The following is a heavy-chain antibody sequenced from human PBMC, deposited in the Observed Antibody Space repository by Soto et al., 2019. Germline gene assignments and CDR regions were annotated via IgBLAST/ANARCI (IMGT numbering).Heavy chain of an antibody. J-gene: IGHJ4*02. CDR1: GFTFSSYS. Sequence: GGSLRLSCAASGFTFSSYSMNWVRQAPGKGLEWVSSISSSSSYIYYADSVKGRFTISRDNAKNSLYLQMNSLRAEDTAVYYCARGVGAIVVVPAAIDYWGQGTLVTVSS. D-gene: IGHD2-2*01. V-gene: IGHV3-21*01. CDR3: ARGVGAIVVVPAAIDY. CDR2: ISSSSSYI.